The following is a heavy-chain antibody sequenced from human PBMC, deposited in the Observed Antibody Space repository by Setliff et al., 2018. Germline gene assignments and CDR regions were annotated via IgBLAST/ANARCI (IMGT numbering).Heavy chain of an antibody. V-gene: IGHV4-61*01. D-gene: IGHD2-2*01. CDR1: GYSISSGYY. J-gene: IGHJ6*02. CDR2: IYYSGST. CDR3: ARERGLGYCSSTSCRYYYYGMDV. Sequence: SETLSLTCAVSGYSISSGYYWSWIRQPPGKGLEWIGYIYYSGSTNYNPSLKSRVTISVDTSKNQFSLKLSSVTAADTAVYYCARERGLGYCSSTSCRYYYYGMDVWGQGTTVTVSS.